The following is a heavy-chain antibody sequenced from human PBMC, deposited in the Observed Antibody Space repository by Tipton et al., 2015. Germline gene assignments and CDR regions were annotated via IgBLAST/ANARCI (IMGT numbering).Heavy chain of an antibody. V-gene: IGHV4-31*03. CDR2: LYFTGST. CDR3: ARQRTLEYYESAGYYFQGHALDI. J-gene: IGHJ3*02. Sequence: TLSLTCTVSGASLNSGGYHWSWIRQHPGKGLEWIGYLYFTGSTYYNPSHKSRVTISVDTSKHQISLKLRSVTAADTAVYFCARQRTLEYYESAGYYFQGHALDIWGQGTMVTVSS. D-gene: IGHD3-22*01. CDR1: GASLNSGGYH.